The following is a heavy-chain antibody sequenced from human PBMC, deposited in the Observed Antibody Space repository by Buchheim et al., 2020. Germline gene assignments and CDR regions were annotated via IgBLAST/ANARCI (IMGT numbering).Heavy chain of an antibody. V-gene: IGHV3-21*01. CDR3: ARVAVVTGTLLLDY. Sequence: EVQLVESGGGLVKPGGSLRLSCAASGFTFSSYSMNWVRQAPGKGLEWVSSISSSSSYIYYADSVKGRFTISSDNAKNSLFLQMNSRRAEDTAVYYCARVAVVTGTLLLDYWGQGTL. CDR2: ISSSSSYI. CDR1: GFTFSSYS. D-gene: IGHD1-20*01. J-gene: IGHJ4*02.